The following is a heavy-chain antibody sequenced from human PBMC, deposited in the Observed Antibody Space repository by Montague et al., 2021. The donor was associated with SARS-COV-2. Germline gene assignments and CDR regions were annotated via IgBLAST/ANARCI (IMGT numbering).Heavy chain of an antibody. CDR3: ARGSVGGYYFDY. CDR1: GFIFSSYG. CDR2: IWYDGSNE. D-gene: IGHD1-26*01. Sequence: SLRLSCATSGFIFSSYGMHWVRQAPGKGLEWVAHIWYDGSNENYVDSVKGRFTISRDNFKNTLYLQMNSLRVEDTAIYYCARGSVGGYYFDYWGQGTLVTVSS. J-gene: IGHJ4*02. V-gene: IGHV3-33*01.